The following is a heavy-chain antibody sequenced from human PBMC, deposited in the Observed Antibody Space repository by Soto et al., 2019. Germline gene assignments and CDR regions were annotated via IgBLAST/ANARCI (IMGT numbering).Heavy chain of an antibody. J-gene: IGHJ3*02. Sequence: QVQLVQSGAEVQKPGSSVKVSCKASGGTFSSYTISWVRQAPGQGLEWMGRIIPILGIANYAQKFQGRVTITADKSTSTAYMELSSMRSEDTAVYYCAMIIAVDKNDAFDIWGQGTMVTVSS. CDR3: AMIIAVDKNDAFDI. D-gene: IGHD6-19*01. V-gene: IGHV1-69*02. CDR2: IIPILGIA. CDR1: GGTFSSYT.